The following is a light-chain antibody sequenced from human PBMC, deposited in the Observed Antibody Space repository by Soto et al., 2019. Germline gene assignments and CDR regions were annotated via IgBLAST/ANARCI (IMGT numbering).Light chain of an antibody. CDR3: QQYGSSPPLT. J-gene: IGKJ4*01. CDR2: GAS. Sequence: EIVLTQSPDTLSLSPGERATLSCRASQSVSSSYLAWYQQKPGQAPRLLIYGASSRATGIPDRFSGSGSGTDFTLTISRLGPEDFAVYYCQQYGSSPPLTFGGGTKVEIK. CDR1: QSVSSSY. V-gene: IGKV3-20*01.